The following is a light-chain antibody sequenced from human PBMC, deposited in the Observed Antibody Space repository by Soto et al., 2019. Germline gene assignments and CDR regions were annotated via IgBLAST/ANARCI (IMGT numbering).Light chain of an antibody. Sequence: DIQMTQSPSFLSASVGDKVTITCRATESVSKWLAWYQEKPGNPPRPLIYDASTLESGVPSRFSGSGSGTEFTLTISSLQPEDFATYYCQQSYSTPSITFGQGTRLEIK. J-gene: IGKJ5*01. CDR2: DAS. CDR3: QQSYSTPSIT. V-gene: IGKV1-5*01. CDR1: ESVSKW.